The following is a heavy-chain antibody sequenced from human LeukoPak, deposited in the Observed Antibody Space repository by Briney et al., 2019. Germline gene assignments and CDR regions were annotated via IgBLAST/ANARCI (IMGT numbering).Heavy chain of an antibody. CDR3: ARAAYDLLDY. CDR2: ISSSSSTI. CDR1: GFTFSSYS. J-gene: IGHJ4*02. D-gene: IGHD3-16*01. Sequence: GGSLRLSCAASGFTFSSYSINWVRQAPGKGREWVSYISSSSSTIYYADSVKGRFTISRDNAKNSLYLQMNSLRAEDTAVYYCARAAYDLLDYWGQGTLVTVSS. V-gene: IGHV3-48*01.